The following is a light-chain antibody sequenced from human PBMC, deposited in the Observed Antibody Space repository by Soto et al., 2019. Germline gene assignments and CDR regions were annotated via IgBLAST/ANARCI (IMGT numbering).Light chain of an antibody. J-gene: IGKJ5*01. CDR2: DAP. CDR1: QDIDKF. Sequence: DIQMTQSPSSLSASVGDRVTITCQASQDIDKFLNWYQQKPGKPPKLLIDDAPNLATGVPSRFSGRGSGTDFTFTISSLQPEDVATYYCQQYDDLPITFGQGTRLQIK. V-gene: IGKV1-33*01. CDR3: QQYDDLPIT.